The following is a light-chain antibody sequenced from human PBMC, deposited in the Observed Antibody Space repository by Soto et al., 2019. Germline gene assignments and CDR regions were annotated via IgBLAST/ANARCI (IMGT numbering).Light chain of an antibody. CDR3: TSFTSSNTWV. J-gene: IGLJ3*02. V-gene: IGLV2-14*03. CDR1: SSDVGGYNY. Sequence: SVLTQPASVSGSPGQSITISCTGNSSDVGGYNYVSWFQQHLGKAPKLKIYEVSNRPSGVPNRFSGSKSGYTASLTISELPAEDEADYYCTSFTSSNTWVFGGGTKVTVL. CDR2: EVS.